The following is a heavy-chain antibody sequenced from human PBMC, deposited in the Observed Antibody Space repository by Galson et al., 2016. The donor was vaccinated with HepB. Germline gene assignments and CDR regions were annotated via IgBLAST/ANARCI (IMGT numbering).Heavy chain of an antibody. D-gene: IGHD1-26*01. CDR1: GFTFSNHG. CDR2: IWADGGNK. V-gene: IGHV3-33*01. CDR3: ARDMYTGSYIIDY. J-gene: IGHJ4*02. Sequence: SLRLSCAASGFTFSNHGMHWVRQAPGKGLECVAVIWADGGNKYYVDSVKGRFTISRDSSKNTVYLLMNSLRADDTAVYYCARDMYTGSYIIDYWGQGTLVTVSS.